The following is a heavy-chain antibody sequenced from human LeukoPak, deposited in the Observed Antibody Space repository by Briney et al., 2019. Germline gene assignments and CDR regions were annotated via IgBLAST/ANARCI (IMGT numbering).Heavy chain of an antibody. CDR1: GGSLSSCY. CDR3: ARVAAKTVDY. J-gene: IGHJ4*02. CDR2: IYYSGST. Sequence: SETLSLTCTVSGGSLSSCYWSWIRQPPGKGLEWIGSIYYSGSTNYNSSLKSRVSISVDTSKDQFSLKLSSVTAADTAIYYCARVAAKTVDYWGQGTLVTVSS. V-gene: IGHV4-59*12. D-gene: IGHD2-15*01.